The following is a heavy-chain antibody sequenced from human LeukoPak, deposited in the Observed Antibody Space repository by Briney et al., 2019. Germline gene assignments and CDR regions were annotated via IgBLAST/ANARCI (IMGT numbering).Heavy chain of an antibody. D-gene: IGHD7-27*01. CDR1: GFTFSSYG. V-gene: IGHV3-21*01. CDR3: ASLKLGDAAFDI. J-gene: IGHJ3*02. CDR2: ISSNGSYV. Sequence: PGGSLRLSCAASGFTFSSYGMNWVRQAPGKGLEWVSSISSNGSYVYYADSVKGRFTISRDNAKNSLYLQMSSLRAEDTAVYCCASLKLGDAAFDIWGQGTMVTVPS.